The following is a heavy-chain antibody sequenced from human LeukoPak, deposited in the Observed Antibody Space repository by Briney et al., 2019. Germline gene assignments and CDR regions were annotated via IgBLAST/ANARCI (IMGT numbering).Heavy chain of an antibody. D-gene: IGHD3-22*01. CDR1: GGSISSYY. J-gene: IGHJ5*02. V-gene: IGHV4-59*01. CDR2: IYYSGST. CDR3: ARGDDSSGYP. Sequence: PSETLSLTCTVSGGSISSYYWSWIRQPPGKGLEWIGYIYYSGSTNYNPSLKSRVTISVDTSKNQFSLKLSSVTAADTAVYYCARGDDSSGYPWGQGTLVTVSS.